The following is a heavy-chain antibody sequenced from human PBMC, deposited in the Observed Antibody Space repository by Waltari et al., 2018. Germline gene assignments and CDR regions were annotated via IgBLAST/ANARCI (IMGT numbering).Heavy chain of an antibody. J-gene: IGHJ6*02. CDR3: ARGGLGSNTYWGYYYAMDV. D-gene: IGHD7-27*01. CDR2: ISNSGSYT. V-gene: IGHV3-11*06. Sequence: MESGGGLVEPGGSLRLSCAPSGFTFPDYYYSWFCRAPGKGPEWLEYISNSGSYTSYADSVKGRFLISRDNAKNSVFLQTNSLRAEDTAVYYCARGGLGSNTYWGYYYAMDVWGQGTMVTVSS. CDR1: GFTFPDYY.